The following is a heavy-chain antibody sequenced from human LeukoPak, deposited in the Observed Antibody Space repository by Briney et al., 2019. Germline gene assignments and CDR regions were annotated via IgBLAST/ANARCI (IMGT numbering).Heavy chain of an antibody. CDR3: ARDRRYFFAGIQAAATPFDY. Sequence: PSETLSLTCSVSRGSIISTSHYWGWIRQPPGKGLEWIGSIYTSGSTNYNPSLKSRVTMSVDTSKNQFSLKLSSVTAADTAVYYCARDRRYFFAGIQAAATPFDYWGQGTLVTVSS. CDR1: RGSIISTSHY. CDR2: IYTSGST. D-gene: IGHD6-13*01. V-gene: IGHV4-39*07. J-gene: IGHJ4*02.